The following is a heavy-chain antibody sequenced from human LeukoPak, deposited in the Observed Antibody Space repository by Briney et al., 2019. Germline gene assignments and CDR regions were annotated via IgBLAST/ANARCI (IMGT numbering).Heavy chain of an antibody. V-gene: IGHV3-21*01. CDR1: GFTFSTYT. D-gene: IGHD3-22*01. CDR3: ARSYYDSSGHSDY. J-gene: IGHJ4*02. Sequence: GGSLRLSCAASGFTFSTYTMNWVRQAPGKGLEWVSSISSSSSYIYYADSVKARFTISRDNAKNSLYLQMNSLRAEDTAVYYCARSYYDSSGHSDYWGQGTLVTVSS. CDR2: ISSSSSYI.